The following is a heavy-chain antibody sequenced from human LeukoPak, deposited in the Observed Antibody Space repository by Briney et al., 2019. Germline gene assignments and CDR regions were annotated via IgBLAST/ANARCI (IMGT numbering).Heavy chain of an antibody. D-gene: IGHD1-1*01. CDR2: VTSSSTYI. J-gene: IGHJ4*02. CDR3: ARDRNWNYYDS. Sequence: PGGSLRLSCAASGFTVSSNYMSWVRQAPGKGLEWVSSVTSSSTYIYYADSVKGRFTISRDNAKNSLYLHMNSLRAEDTAVYYCARDRNWNYYDSWGQGTLVSVSS. CDR1: GFTVSSNY. V-gene: IGHV3-21*04.